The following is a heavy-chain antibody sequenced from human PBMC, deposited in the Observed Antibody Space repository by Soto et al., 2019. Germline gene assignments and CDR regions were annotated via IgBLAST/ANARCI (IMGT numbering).Heavy chain of an antibody. CDR1: GYIFTNFG. J-gene: IGHJ6*02. D-gene: IGHD6-13*01. CDR2: ISGYNDNT. CDR3: VRDSSSWFYYYYGIDV. Sequence: QVQLKQSGPEVRKPGASVRVSCKASGYIFTNFGISWVRQAPGQGLEWMGWISGYNDNTHYAQKLQGRVSMTTDTSTGTAYMDLRSPRSDDTAIYYCVRDSSSWFYYYYGIDVWGQGTTVTVSS. V-gene: IGHV1-18*01.